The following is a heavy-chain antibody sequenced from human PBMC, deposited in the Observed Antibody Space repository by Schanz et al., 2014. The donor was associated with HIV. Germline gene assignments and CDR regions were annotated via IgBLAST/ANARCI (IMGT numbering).Heavy chain of an antibody. V-gene: IGHV1-2*02. CDR3: TRNRYQLLPFDF. CDR2: IKPNDGET. D-gene: IGHD1-1*01. J-gene: IGHJ4*02. Sequence: QVQLVQSGAEVKKPGASVRVSCKASGYTFTDFYIHWVRQAPGQGLEWVGYIKPNDGETYYARKFRGRVTMTRDTSIRSASLELTRLRSDDTAVYFCTRNRYQLLPFDFWGQGTLVTVS. CDR1: GYTFTDFY.